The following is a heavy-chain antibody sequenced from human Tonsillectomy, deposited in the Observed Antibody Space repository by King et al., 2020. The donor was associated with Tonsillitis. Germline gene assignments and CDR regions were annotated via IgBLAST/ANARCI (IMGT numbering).Heavy chain of an antibody. CDR2: ISSSGSTI. CDR1: GFTFSNYS. Sequence: LQLVQSGGGLVQPGGSLRLSCAASGFTFSNYSMNWVRQAPGKGLEWVSYISSSGSTIYYADSVKGRFTISRDNAKNSLYLQMNSLRAEDTALYYCARAGSSGWLPDYWGQGTLVTVSS. CDR3: ARAGSSGWLPDY. V-gene: IGHV3-48*01. D-gene: IGHD6-19*01. J-gene: IGHJ4*02.